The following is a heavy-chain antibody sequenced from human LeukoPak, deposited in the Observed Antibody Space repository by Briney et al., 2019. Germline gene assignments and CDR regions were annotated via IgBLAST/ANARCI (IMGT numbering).Heavy chain of an antibody. Sequence: SGPTLVHPPPPLTLPCTFSGFSLGTSGVGVGWIRQPPEKALEWLALIYWNDDKRYNPSLKSRLTITKDTSKNQVVLTMTNMDPVDTATYYCAHRRQGYSSSWYGNWFDSWGQGTLVTVSS. CDR1: GFSLGTSGVG. V-gene: IGHV2-5*01. CDR3: AHRRQGYSSSWYGNWFDS. J-gene: IGHJ5*01. D-gene: IGHD6-13*01. CDR2: IYWNDDK.